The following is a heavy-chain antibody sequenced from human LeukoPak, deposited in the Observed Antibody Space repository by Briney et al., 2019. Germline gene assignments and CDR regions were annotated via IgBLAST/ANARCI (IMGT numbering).Heavy chain of an antibody. V-gene: IGHV3-23*01. CDR2: ISGSGGST. J-gene: IGHJ4*02. CDR3: AKDLGSSGYYLDY. CDR1: GFTFSSYA. Sequence: GGSLRPSCAASGFTFSSYAMSWVRQAPGKGLEWVSAISGSGGSTYYADSVKGRFTISRDNSKNTLYLQMSSLRAEDTAVYYCAKDLGSSGYYLDYWGQGTLVTVSS. D-gene: IGHD3-22*01.